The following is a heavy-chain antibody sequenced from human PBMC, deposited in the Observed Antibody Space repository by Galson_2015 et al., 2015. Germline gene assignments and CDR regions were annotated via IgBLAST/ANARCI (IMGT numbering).Heavy chain of an antibody. CDR1: GYTFTSYY. Sequence: SVKVSCKASGYTFTSYYMHWVRQAPGQGLEWMGIINPSGGSTSYARKFQGRVTMTRDTSTSTVYMELSSLRSEDTAVYYCARDPVDTAMVGPDYYFDYWGQGTLVTVSS. CDR2: INPSGGST. V-gene: IGHV1-46*01. J-gene: IGHJ4*02. CDR3: ARDPVDTAMVGPDYYFDY. D-gene: IGHD5-18*01.